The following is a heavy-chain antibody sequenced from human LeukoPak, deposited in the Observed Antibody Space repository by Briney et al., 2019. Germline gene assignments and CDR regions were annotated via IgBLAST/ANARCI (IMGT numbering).Heavy chain of an antibody. J-gene: IGHJ5*02. D-gene: IGHD3-9*01. Sequence: GESLMISCKGSGYSFTSYWISWVRQMPGKGLEWMGRIDPSDSYTNCSPSFQGHVTISADKSISTAYVKWSSLKASDTAMYYCARDTYYDILTGYSQRDPWGQGTLVTVSS. CDR2: IDPSDSYT. CDR3: ARDTYYDILTGYSQRDP. CDR1: GYSFTSYW. V-gene: IGHV5-10-1*01.